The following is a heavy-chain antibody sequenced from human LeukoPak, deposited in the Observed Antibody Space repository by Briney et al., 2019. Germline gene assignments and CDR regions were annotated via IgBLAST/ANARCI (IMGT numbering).Heavy chain of an antibody. V-gene: IGHV1-46*01. CDR2: INPSGGST. CDR1: GYTFTSYY. J-gene: IGHJ6*03. Sequence: ASVKVSCKASGYTFTSYYMHWVRQAPGQGLEWMGIINPSGGSTSYAQKFPGRVTMTRDTSTSTVYMELSSLRSEDTAVYYCARVGLELPRDYYYYMDVWGKGTTVTVSS. D-gene: IGHD1-7*01. CDR3: ARVGLELPRDYYYYMDV.